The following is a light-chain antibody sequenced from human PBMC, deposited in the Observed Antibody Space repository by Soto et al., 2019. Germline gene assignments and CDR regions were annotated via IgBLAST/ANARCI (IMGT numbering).Light chain of an antibody. CDR2: AAS. J-gene: IGKJ1*01. Sequence: DIQMTQSPSPLSASVGDRVTITCRASQSISGWLAWYQQKPGKAPKLLIYAASSLESGVPSRFSGGGSGTEFTLTISSLQSEDFAVYYCQQSDNWPPGFGQGTKVDI. V-gene: IGKV1-5*01. CDR1: QSISGW. CDR3: QQSDNWPPG.